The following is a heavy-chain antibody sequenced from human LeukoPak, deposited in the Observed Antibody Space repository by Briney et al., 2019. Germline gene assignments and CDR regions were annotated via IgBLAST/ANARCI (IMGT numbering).Heavy chain of an antibody. CDR2: INWNGGST. V-gene: IGHV3-20*04. CDR3: AKDVLVGALSPYYYDSSGYHYSYYFDY. CDR1: GFTFDDYG. J-gene: IGHJ4*02. Sequence: PGGSLRLSCAASGFTFDDYGMSWVRQAPGKGLEWVSGINWNGGSTGYADSVKGRFTISRDNAKNSLYLQMNSLRAEDTALYYCAKDVLVGALSPYYYDSSGYHYSYYFDYWGQGTLVTVSS. D-gene: IGHD3-22*01.